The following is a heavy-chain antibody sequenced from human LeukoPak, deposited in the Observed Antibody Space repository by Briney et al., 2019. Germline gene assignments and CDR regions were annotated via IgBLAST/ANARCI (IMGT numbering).Heavy chain of an antibody. Sequence: GGSLRLSCAASGFAFSSYSMHWVRQAPGKGLEWVSSISSTSAYIYYADSVKGRFTISRDNAKNSLFLQMNSLRAEDTALYHCAKNWGTFSWYFDLWGRGTLFTVSS. CDR1: GFAFSSYS. CDR2: ISSTSAYI. CDR3: AKNWGTFSWYFDL. D-gene: IGHD7-27*01. J-gene: IGHJ2*01. V-gene: IGHV3-21*04.